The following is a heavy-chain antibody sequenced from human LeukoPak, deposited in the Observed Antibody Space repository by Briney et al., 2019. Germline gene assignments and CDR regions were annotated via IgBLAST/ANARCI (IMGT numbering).Heavy chain of an antibody. D-gene: IGHD3-10*01. CDR3: AKGGRGPFEYFDY. CDR2: MSYDGSNK. CDR1: GFTFSSYG. Sequence: GGSLRLSCAAFGFTFSSYGMHWVRQAPGKGLEWVAVMSYDGSNKYYEDSVKGRFTISKDNSKNTLYLQMNSLRAEDTAVYYCAKGGRGPFEYFDYWGQGTLVTVSS. J-gene: IGHJ4*02. V-gene: IGHV3-30*18.